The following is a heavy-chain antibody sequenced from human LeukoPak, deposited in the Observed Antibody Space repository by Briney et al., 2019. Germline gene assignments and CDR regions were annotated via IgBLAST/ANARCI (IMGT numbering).Heavy chain of an antibody. V-gene: IGHV3-7*01. CDR3: ARDDYGWGSHPY. Sequence: GKSLRLSCAASGFTFSSYGMHWVRQAPGKGLEWVANIKPDGSEKAYVDSVKGRFTISRDNAKNSLYLQMNSLRVEDTAVYYCARDDYGWGSHPYWGQGTLVTVSS. CDR1: GFTFSSYG. J-gene: IGHJ4*02. CDR2: IKPDGSEK. D-gene: IGHD3-10*01.